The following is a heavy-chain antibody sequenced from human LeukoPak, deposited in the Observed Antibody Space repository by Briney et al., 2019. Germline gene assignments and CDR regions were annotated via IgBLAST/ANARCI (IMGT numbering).Heavy chain of an antibody. D-gene: IGHD2-2*01. J-gene: IGHJ4*02. Sequence: GGSLRLSCAASGFTFSSYAMSWVRQAPGKGLEWDSAISGSGGSTYYADSVKGRFTISRDNSKNTLYLQMNSLRAEDTAVYYCAKAPHIVVVPAAYFDYWGQGTLVTVSS. CDR3: AKAPHIVVVPAAYFDY. CDR1: GFTFSSYA. CDR2: ISGSGGST. V-gene: IGHV3-23*01.